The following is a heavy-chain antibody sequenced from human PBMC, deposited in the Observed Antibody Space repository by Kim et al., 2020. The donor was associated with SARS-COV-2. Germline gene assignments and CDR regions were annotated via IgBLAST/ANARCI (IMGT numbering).Heavy chain of an antibody. CDR3: ARQRPWFGEPSRYGMDV. CDR1: GGSISSYY. V-gene: IGHV4-59*08. J-gene: IGHJ6*02. Sequence: SETLSLTCTVSGGSISSYYWSWIRQPPGKGLEWIGYIYYSGSTNYNPSLKSRVTISVDTSKNQFSLKLSSVTAADTAVYYCARQRPWFGEPSRYGMDVWGQGTTVTVSS. CDR2: IYYSGST. D-gene: IGHD3-10*01.